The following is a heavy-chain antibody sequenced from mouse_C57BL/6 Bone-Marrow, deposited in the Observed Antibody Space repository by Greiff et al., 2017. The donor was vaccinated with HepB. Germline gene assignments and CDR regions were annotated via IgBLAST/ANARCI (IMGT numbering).Heavy chain of an antibody. CDR1: GYTFTSYW. J-gene: IGHJ3*01. CDR3: ARGASLLSWFAY. Sequence: QVQLKQPGAEFVKPGASVKLSCKASGYTFTSYWMQWVKQRPGQGLEWIGEIDPSDSYINYNQKFKGKATLTVDTSSSTAYMQLSSLTSEDSAVYYCARGASLLSWFAYWGQGTLVTVSA. D-gene: IGHD1-1*01. V-gene: IGHV1-50*01. CDR2: IDPSDSYI.